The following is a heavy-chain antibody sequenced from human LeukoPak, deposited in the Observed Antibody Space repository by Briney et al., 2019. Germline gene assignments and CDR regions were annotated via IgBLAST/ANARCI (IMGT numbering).Heavy chain of an antibody. Sequence: XGSLRLSCAASGFTFSSYSMNWVRQAPGKGLEWVSSISSSSSYIYYADSVKGRFTISRDNSKNTLYLQMNSLRAEDTAVYYCARGEYSSSWFPRGFDYWGQGTLVTVSS. V-gene: IGHV3-21*01. CDR1: GFTFSSYS. D-gene: IGHD6-13*01. CDR3: ARGEYSSSWFPRGFDY. CDR2: ISSSSSYI. J-gene: IGHJ4*02.